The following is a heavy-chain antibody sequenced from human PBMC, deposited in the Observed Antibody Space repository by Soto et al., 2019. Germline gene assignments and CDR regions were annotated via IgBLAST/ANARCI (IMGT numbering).Heavy chain of an antibody. Sequence: QPGGSLRLSCAASGFTFSSYGMHWVRQAPGKGLEWVAVISYDGSNKYYADSVKGRFTISRDNSKNTLYLQMNSLRAEDTAVYYCAKGEPERAYYDFWSGPGYWGQGTLVTVSS. D-gene: IGHD3-3*01. V-gene: IGHV3-30*18. J-gene: IGHJ4*02. CDR2: ISYDGSNK. CDR1: GFTFSSYG. CDR3: AKGEPERAYYDFWSGPGY.